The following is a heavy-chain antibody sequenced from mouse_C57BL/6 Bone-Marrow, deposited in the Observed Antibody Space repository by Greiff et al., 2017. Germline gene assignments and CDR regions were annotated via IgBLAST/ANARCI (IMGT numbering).Heavy chain of an antibody. CDR2: IDPENGAT. Sequence: VQLQQSGAELVRPGASVKLSCTASGFNIKDDYMHWVKPRPEQGLEWIGWIDPENGATEYASKFQGKATITADTSSNTAYLQLSSLTSEDTAVYYCTTFPLITTVVATDYFDYWGQGTTLTVSS. D-gene: IGHD1-1*01. J-gene: IGHJ2*01. CDR3: TTFPLITTVVATDYFDY. V-gene: IGHV14-4*01. CDR1: GFNIKDDY.